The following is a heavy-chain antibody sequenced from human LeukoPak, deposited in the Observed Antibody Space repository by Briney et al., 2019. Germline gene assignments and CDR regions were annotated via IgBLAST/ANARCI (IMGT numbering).Heavy chain of an antibody. CDR1: GFTFSDYY. CDR2: ISGSTIYT. J-gene: IGHJ4*02. CDR3: ARAVYASGDSGDY. Sequence: GGSLRLSCAASGFTFSDYYMSWIRQAPGKGLEWVSYISGSTIYTNHADSVKGRFTISRDNAKHSLYLKMNSLRAEDTAVYYGARAVYASGDSGDYWGQGTLVTVSS. V-gene: IGHV3-11*05. D-gene: IGHD3-10*01.